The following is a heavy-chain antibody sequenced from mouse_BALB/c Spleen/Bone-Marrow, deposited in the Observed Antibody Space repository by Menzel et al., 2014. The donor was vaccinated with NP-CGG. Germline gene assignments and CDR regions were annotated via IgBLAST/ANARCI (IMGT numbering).Heavy chain of an antibody. Sequence: VQLQQSGAELVKPGASVKLSCTASGFNIKDTYMHWVKERPEQGPEWIGRIDPANGNTKYDPKFQGKATITADTSSNTAYLQLSSLTSEDTAVYYCVYGRDWHFDVWGAGTTVTVSS. CDR3: VYGRDWHFDV. CDR2: IDPANGNT. CDR1: GFNIKDTY. J-gene: IGHJ1*01. D-gene: IGHD1-1*01. V-gene: IGHV14-3*02.